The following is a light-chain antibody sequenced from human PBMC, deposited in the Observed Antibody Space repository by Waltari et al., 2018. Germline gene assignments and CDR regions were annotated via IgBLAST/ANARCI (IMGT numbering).Light chain of an antibody. J-gene: IGKJ4*01. Sequence: EIVLTQSPATLSLSPGERATLSCRASQSVSGYLAWYQQKPGQAPRLLIYDASNRAICIPARFSGSGSGTDFTLTISSLEPEDFAVYYCQQRSIWPLTFGGGTRVEIK. CDR2: DAS. V-gene: IGKV3-11*01. CDR3: QQRSIWPLT. CDR1: QSVSGY.